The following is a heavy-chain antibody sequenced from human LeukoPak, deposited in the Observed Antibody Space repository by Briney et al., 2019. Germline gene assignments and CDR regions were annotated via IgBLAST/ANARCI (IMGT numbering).Heavy chain of an antibody. V-gene: IGHV1-2*02. J-gene: IGHJ3*02. D-gene: IGHD3-22*01. Sequence: GASVTVSCKPSGYTFTGYYMHWVRQAPGPGLEWMGWINPNRGGTNYAQKFQGRVTMTRDTSISTAYMELSRLRSDDTAVYYCARDVDHYDITGKGLVDIWGQGTMVTVSS. CDR1: GYTFTGYY. CDR3: ARDVDHYDITGKGLVDI. CDR2: INPNRGGT.